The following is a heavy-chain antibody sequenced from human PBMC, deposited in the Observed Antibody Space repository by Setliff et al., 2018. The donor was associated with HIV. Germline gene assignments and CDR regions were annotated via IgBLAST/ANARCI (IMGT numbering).Heavy chain of an antibody. D-gene: IGHD6-6*01. V-gene: IGHV1-2*02. CDR2: ISPDNGNT. CDR1: GYTFTDYF. J-gene: IGHJ6*03. Sequence: GASVKVSCKSSGYTFTDYFIHWVRQAPGQGLEWMGWISPDNGNTRISQRFRGSVTMTRDRSINTAYMELSGLTSDDTAVYYCATRQAPRSCYMDVWGKGTTVTVSS. CDR3: ATRQAPRSCYMDV.